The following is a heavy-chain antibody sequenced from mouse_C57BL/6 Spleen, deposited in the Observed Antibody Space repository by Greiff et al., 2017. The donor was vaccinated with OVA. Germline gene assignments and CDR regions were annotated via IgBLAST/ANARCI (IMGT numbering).Heavy chain of an antibody. J-gene: IGHJ4*01. CDR2: INPSSGYT. V-gene: IGHV1-7*01. CDR1: GYTFTSYW. CDR3: ARDYSNSYYAMDY. D-gene: IGHD2-5*01. Sequence: QVQLQQSGAELAQPGASVKLSCKASGYTFTSYWMHWVKQRPGQGLEWIGYINPSSGYTKYNQKFKDKATLTADKSSSTAYMQLSSLTYEDSAVYYCARDYSNSYYAMDYWGQGTSVTVSS.